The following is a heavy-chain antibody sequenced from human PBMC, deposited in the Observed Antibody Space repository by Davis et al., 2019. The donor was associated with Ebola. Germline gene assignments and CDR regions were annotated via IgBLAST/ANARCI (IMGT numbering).Heavy chain of an antibody. D-gene: IGHD2-15*01. CDR2: INHSGST. CDR1: GGSFSGYY. V-gene: IGHV4-34*01. Sequence: MPSETLSLTCAVSGGSFSGYYWSWIRQPPGKGLEWIGEINHSGSTNYNPSLKSRVTISVDTSKNQFSLKLSSVTAADTAVYYCARTRGYCSGGSCYSGFYYWGQGTLVTVSS. J-gene: IGHJ4*02. CDR3: ARTRGYCSGGSCYSGFYY.